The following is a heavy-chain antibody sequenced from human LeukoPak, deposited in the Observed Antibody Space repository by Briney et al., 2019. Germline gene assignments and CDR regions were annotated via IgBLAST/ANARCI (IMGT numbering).Heavy chain of an antibody. V-gene: IGHV3-7*03. D-gene: IGHD3-22*01. CDR1: GFTFSSYW. J-gene: IGHJ4*02. CDR2: IKQDGSEK. CDR3: AKDPGYYDSSGYNIDY. Sequence: GGSLRLSCAASGFTFSSYWMSWVRQAPGKGLEWVANIKQDGSEKYYVDSVKGRFTISRDNSKNTLYLQMNSLRAEDTAVYYCAKDPGYYDSSGYNIDYWGQGTLVTVSS.